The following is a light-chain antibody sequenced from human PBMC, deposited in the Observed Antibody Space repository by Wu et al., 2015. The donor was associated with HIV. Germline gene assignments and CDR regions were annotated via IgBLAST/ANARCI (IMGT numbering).Light chain of an antibody. J-gene: IGKJ2*03. CDR1: QSIRNR. Sequence: IQMTQSPSSVSASVGDRVTITCRASQSIRNRLNWYQQIPGKAPKLLIYTASSLQSGVPPRFSGSGSGTDFTLTIASLQPEDFATYYCQQSYSTPYSFGQGTKLEI. V-gene: IGKV1-39*01. CDR2: TAS. CDR3: QQSYSTPYS.